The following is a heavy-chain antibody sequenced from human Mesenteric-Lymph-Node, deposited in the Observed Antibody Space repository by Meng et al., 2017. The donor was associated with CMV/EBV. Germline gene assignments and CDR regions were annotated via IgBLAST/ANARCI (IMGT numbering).Heavy chain of an antibody. CDR1: GYAFITYG. Sequence: ASVKVSCKTSGYAFITYGISWVRQAPGQGLEWMGWISAFNGDTKYAQKFQGRVTMTTDTSTSTAYMELRSLRFDDSAVYYCARDLVVVTEPPPYSQDVWGQGTTVTVSS. D-gene: IGHD3-9*01. V-gene: IGHV1-18*01. J-gene: IGHJ6*02. CDR3: ARDLVVVTEPPPYSQDV. CDR2: ISAFNGDT.